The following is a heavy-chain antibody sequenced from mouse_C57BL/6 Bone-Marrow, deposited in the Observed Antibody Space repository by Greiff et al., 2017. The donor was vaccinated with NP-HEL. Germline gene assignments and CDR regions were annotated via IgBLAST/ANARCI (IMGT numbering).Heavy chain of an antibody. Sequence: EVQRVESGGDLVKPGGSLKLSCAASGFTFSSYGMSWVRQTPDKRLEWVATISSGGSYTYYPDSVKGRFTISRDNAKNTLYLQMCSLKSEDTAMYYCARQGDYDYAMDYWGQGTSVTVSS. J-gene: IGHJ4*01. CDR2: ISSGGSYT. CDR3: ARQGDYDYAMDY. D-gene: IGHD2-4*01. CDR1: GFTFSSYG. V-gene: IGHV5-6*01.